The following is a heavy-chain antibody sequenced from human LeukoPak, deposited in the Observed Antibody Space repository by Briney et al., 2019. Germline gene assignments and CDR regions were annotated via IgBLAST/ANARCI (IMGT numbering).Heavy chain of an antibody. Sequence: ASVKVSCKASGYTFTSYYMHWVRQAPGQGLEWMGIINPSGGSTSYAQKFQGRVTMTRDTSTSTVYMELSSLRSEDTAVYYCARDRPWIGAGDYYYGMDVWGKGTTVTVSS. CDR2: INPSGGST. CDR3: ARDRPWIGAGDYYYGMDV. D-gene: IGHD3-10*01. J-gene: IGHJ6*04. V-gene: IGHV1-46*01. CDR1: GYTFTSYY.